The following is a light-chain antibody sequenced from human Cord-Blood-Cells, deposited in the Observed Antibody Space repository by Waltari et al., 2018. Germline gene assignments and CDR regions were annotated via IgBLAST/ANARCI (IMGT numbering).Light chain of an antibody. Sequence: DIQMTQSPSSLPASVGDRVTITCRASQSISSYLNWYQQKPGKAPKLLIYAASSMQSGVPSRFSGSGSGTDFTLTISSLQPEDFATYYCQQSYRTPLTFGGGTKVEIK. CDR2: AAS. V-gene: IGKV1-39*01. J-gene: IGKJ4*02. CDR3: QQSYRTPLT. CDR1: QSISSY.